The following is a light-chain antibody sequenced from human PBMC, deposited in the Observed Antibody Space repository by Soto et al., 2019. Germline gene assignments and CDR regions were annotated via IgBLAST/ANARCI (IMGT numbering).Light chain of an antibody. CDR1: QSVSTN. CDR2: GAS. J-gene: IGKJ1*01. CDR3: QHYNNWPPWT. V-gene: IGKV3-15*01. Sequence: EVVMTQTPAILSVSPGERATLSCRASQSVSTNLAWYQQKRGQAPRLLIYGASTRATGIPARFSGSGSGTEFTLTISSLQSEDFAVYYCQHYNNWPPWTFGQGTKVEIK.